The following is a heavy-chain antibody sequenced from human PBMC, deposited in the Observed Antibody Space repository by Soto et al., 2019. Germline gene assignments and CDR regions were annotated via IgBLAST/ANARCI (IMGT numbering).Heavy chain of an antibody. J-gene: IGHJ6*02. D-gene: IGHD2-21*02. CDR2: STGPGGST. V-gene: IGHV3-23*01. CDR1: EFPCNNYA. Sequence: PGGSLRLSCAGSEFPCNNYAINWVRQGPGKGLEWVAASTGPGGSTYNEDSVKGRFTVCRDNSKKTGYLQVDGLRAEDTAVYYCRKGPSDHPGDYNYYGMDIWGQGPTVTVSS. CDR3: RKGPSDHPGDYNYYGMDI.